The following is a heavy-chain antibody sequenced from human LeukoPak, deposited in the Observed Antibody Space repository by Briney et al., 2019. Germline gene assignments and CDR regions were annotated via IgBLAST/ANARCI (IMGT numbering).Heavy chain of an antibody. CDR3: TRDLGVDTSMIFFDF. J-gene: IGHJ4*02. CDR1: GYTFTDFG. CDR2: ISAYNGKT. Sequence: ASVKVSCKASGYTFTDFGISWVRQAPGQGLEWMAWISAYNGKTNSVQKFQDRVIMTADISTSTAYLELRSLRSDDTAVYYCTRDLGVDTSMIFFDFWGQGSLVTVS. V-gene: IGHV1-18*01. D-gene: IGHD3/OR15-3a*01.